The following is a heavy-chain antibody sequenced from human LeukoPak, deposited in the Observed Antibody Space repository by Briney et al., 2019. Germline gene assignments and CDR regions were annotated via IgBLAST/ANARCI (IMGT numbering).Heavy chain of an antibody. Sequence: GASVKVSCKASGYTFTGYYMHWVRQAPGQGLEWMGWINPNSGGTNYAQKFQGRVTMTRDTSISTAYMELSRLRSDDTAVYYCAKRLAAAGIVAFDYWGQGTLVTVSS. J-gene: IGHJ4*02. V-gene: IGHV1-2*02. CDR2: INPNSGGT. D-gene: IGHD6-13*01. CDR1: GYTFTGYY. CDR3: AKRLAAAGIVAFDY.